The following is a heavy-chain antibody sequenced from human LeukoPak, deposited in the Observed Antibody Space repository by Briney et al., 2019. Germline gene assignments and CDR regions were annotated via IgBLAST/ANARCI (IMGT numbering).Heavy chain of an antibody. CDR1: GFTFSSFA. Sequence: GGSLRLSCAAAGFTFSSFAMNWVRQAPGKGLEWVSTITGSGSTTFYADSVKGRFTISRDNSKKTLFLRMNSLRAEDTAVYFCAKQIVVVTAGMNYFDNWGQGTLVTVSS. CDR2: ITGSGSTT. V-gene: IGHV3-23*01. J-gene: IGHJ4*02. CDR3: AKQIVVVTAGMNYFDN. D-gene: IGHD2-15*01.